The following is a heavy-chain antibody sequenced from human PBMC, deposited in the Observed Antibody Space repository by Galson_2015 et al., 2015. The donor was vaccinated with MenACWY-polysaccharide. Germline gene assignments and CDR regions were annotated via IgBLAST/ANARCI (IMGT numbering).Heavy chain of an antibody. D-gene: IGHD1-1*01. V-gene: IGHV3-74*01. CDR2: INGDGSVS. J-gene: IGHJ4*02. CDR1: GFSFNIHW. Sequence: SLRLSCAASGFSFNIHWMQWVRQAPGKGLVWVSRINGDGSVSNYADAVKGRFTISRDSAKNTMYLQMNSLRAEDTAVYYCARSGAAGTYHFDYWGQGALV. CDR3: ARSGAAGTYHFDY.